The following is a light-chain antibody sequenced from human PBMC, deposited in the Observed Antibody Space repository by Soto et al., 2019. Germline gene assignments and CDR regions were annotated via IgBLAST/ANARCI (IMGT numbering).Light chain of an antibody. CDR3: SSYTSSSTEV. V-gene: IGLV2-14*01. CDR2: DVS. CDR1: SSDVGCYNY. J-gene: IGLJ3*02. Sequence: QSALTQPASVSGSPGPSVTLSCTRTSSDVGCYNYVSWYQQHPGKAPKLMIYDVSNQPSGVSNRFSGSKSGNKASLTISGLQAEDEADYYCSSYTSSSTEVFGGGTKLTVL.